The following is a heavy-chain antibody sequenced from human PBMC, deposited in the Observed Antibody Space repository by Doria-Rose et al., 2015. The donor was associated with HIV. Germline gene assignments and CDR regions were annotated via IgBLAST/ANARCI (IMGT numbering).Heavy chain of an antibody. D-gene: IGHD3-22*01. CDR1: GYTFTSYG. CDR3: ARDYYYLSTGYEDCFDP. CDR2: VSAYAGNT. J-gene: IGHJ5*02. V-gene: IGHV1-18*01. Sequence: VQLVQSGAEVKKPGASVKVSCKASGYTFTSYGISWVRQAPGQGLEWMGWVSAYAGNTNYAQKFQGRVTMTTDTSTSTAYMELRSLRYDDTAVYYCARDYYYLSTGYEDCFDPWGQGALVTVSS.